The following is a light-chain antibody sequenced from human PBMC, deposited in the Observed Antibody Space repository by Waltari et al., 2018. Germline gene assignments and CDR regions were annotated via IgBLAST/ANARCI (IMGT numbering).Light chain of an antibody. CDR2: LAS. CDR3: QQYYSTPLT. J-gene: IGKJ4*01. Sequence: DSVMTHPLPCLAGAHGARASILCKATQSPLSSCNDKNYLAWYQQNPSQPPKLLISLASTRGSGVPDRFSGSGSGTDFTLTISSLQAEDVAVYYCQQYYSTPLTFGGGTKVEIK. V-gene: IGKV4-1*01. CDR1: QSPLSSCNDKNY.